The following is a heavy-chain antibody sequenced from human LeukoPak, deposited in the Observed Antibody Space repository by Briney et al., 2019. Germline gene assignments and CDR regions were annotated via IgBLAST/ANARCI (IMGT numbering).Heavy chain of an antibody. CDR2: ISYDGSNK. J-gene: IGHJ4*02. V-gene: IGHV3-30*18. Sequence: GRSLRLSCAASGFTFSSYGMHWVRQAPGKGLEWVAVISYDGSNKHYADSVKGRFTISRDNSKNTLYLQMNSLRAEDTAVYYCAKDNTPSSPGGDYWGQGTLVTVSS. D-gene: IGHD2/OR15-2a*01. CDR1: GFTFSSYG. CDR3: AKDNTPSSPGGDY.